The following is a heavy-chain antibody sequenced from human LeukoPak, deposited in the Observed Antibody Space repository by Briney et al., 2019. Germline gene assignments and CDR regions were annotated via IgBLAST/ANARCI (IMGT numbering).Heavy chain of an antibody. J-gene: IGHJ5*02. CDR3: ARSRQLVPFTYYWFDP. CDR2: IYYSGST. D-gene: IGHD6-6*01. CDR1: GGSISSSSYY. V-gene: IGHV4-39*01. Sequence: SETLSLTCTVSGGSISSSSYYWGWIRQPPGKGLEWIGSIYYSGSTYYNPSLKSRVAISVDTSKNQFSLKLSSVTAADTAVYYCARSRQLVPFTYYWFDPWGQGTLVTVSS.